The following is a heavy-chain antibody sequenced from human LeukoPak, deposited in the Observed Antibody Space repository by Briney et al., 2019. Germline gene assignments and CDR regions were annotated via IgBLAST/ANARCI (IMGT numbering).Heavy chain of an antibody. J-gene: IGHJ4*02. CDR2: ISYDGSNK. CDR3: AKDRAGVVVPAAWDFDY. CDR1: GFTFSSYG. V-gene: IGHV3-30*18. D-gene: IGHD2-2*01. Sequence: PGRSLRLSCAASGFTFSSYGMHWVRQAPGKGLEWLAVISYDGSNKYYADSVKGRFTISRNNSKNTLYLQMNSLRAEDTAVYYCAKDRAGVVVPAAWDFDYWGQGTLVTVSS.